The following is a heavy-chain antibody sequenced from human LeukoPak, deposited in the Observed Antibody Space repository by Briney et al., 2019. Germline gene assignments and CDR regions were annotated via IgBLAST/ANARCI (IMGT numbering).Heavy chain of an antibody. CDR2: ISGSGGST. CDR3: ARGTGSDSWYTDY. D-gene: IGHD2-2*02. Sequence: GGSLRLSCAASGFTFSSYAMSWVRQAPGKGLEWVSAISGSGGSTYYADSVKGRFTISRDNDKNSLYLQMNSLRDEDTAVYYCARGTGSDSWYTDYWGQGTLVSVSS. CDR1: GFTFSSYA. J-gene: IGHJ4*02. V-gene: IGHV3-23*01.